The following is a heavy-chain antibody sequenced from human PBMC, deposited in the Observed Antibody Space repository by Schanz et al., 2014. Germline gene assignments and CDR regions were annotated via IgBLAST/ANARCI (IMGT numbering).Heavy chain of an antibody. D-gene: IGHD3-16*01. CDR3: TRDRGALINHNDALDL. Sequence: QVQLVESGGGVVQPGTSLRLSCAASGFTFRGHAMHWVRQAPGQGLEKVAVTSTDGTKTYYAASVRGRFSISRDNSKNTMYLQMNSLRSDDTAVYYCTRDRGALINHNDALDLWGQGTMVSVSS. CDR1: GFTFRGHA. J-gene: IGHJ3*01. CDR2: TSTDGTKT. V-gene: IGHV3-30*04.